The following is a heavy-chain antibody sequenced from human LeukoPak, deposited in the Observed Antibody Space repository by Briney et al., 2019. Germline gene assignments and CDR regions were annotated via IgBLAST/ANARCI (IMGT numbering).Heavy chain of an antibody. D-gene: IGHD3-10*01. CDR2: ISSSSSYI. J-gene: IGHJ4*02. V-gene: IGHV3-21*01. CDR3: ASSDKNYYGSGSYFDY. CDR1: GFTFSSYS. Sequence: SGGSLRLSCAASGFTFSSYSMNWVRQAPGKGLEWVSSISSSSSYIYYADSVKGRFTISRDNAKNSLYLQMNSLRAEDTAVYYCASSDKNYYGSGSYFDYWGQGTLVTVSS.